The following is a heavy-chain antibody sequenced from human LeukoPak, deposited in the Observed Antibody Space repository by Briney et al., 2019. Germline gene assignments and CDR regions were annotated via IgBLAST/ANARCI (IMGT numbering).Heavy chain of an antibody. CDR1: GASITGYY. D-gene: IGHD6-13*01. J-gene: IGHJ4*02. CDR3: ARQNPAAAGQGLDY. CDR2: IHYSGVT. V-gene: IGHV4-59*08. Sequence: SETLSLTCSVSGASITGYYWSWIRQPPGKGLEWIGYIHYSGVTNYNPSLKSRVTVSVDTSKNQFSLNLRFVTATDTAVYYCARQNPAAAGQGLDYWGQGALVTVSS.